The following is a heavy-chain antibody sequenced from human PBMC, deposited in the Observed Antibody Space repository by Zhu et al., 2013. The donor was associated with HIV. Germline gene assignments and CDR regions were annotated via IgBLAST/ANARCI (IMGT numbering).Heavy chain of an antibody. Sequence: QVQLLQSGPQVTKPGASMRLSCQTSGYTFTAYYLHWVRQAPGQGLEWMGGFNPVSVTSNHAQKLQGRVKITADKRTNTVYLELSSLRSEDTAVYYCARDMTSANYYLEGYGMDVWGQGTTVTVSS. V-gene: IGHV1-69*06. CDR1: GYTFTAYY. D-gene: IGHD3-22*01. CDR2: FNPVSVTS. J-gene: IGHJ6*02. CDR3: ARDMTSANYYLEGYGMDV.